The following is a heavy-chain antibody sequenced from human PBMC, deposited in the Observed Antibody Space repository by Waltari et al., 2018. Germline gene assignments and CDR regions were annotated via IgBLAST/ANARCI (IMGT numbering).Heavy chain of an antibody. CDR1: GGTFSSYA. D-gene: IGHD3-22*01. Sequence: QVQLVQSGAEVKKPGSSVKVSCKASGGTFSSYAISWVRQAPGQGLEWMGGIIPILGIANYAQKFQGRVTITADKSTSTAYMELSSLRSEDTAVYYCARRDSSGYYYGGAFDIWGQGTMVTVSS. V-gene: IGHV1-69*10. CDR3: ARRDSSGYYYGGAFDI. CDR2: IIPILGIA. J-gene: IGHJ3*02.